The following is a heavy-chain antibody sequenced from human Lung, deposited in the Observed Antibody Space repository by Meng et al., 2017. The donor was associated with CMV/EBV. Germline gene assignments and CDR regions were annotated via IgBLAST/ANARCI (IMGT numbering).Heavy chain of an antibody. V-gene: IGHV3-30*04. CDR1: GITLRGYA. CDR2: ISHDERHK. D-gene: IGHD3-10*01. J-gene: IGHJ5*02. Sequence: GESLKISXXXSGITLRGYALEWVRQAPGKGLEWLTVISHDERHKFYADSVKGRFTVSRDDSKNMFFPQMDSLRPDDTAMYYCTRVGHGFSAGSGFDPWGQGXLVTVSS. CDR3: TRVGHGFSAGSGFDP.